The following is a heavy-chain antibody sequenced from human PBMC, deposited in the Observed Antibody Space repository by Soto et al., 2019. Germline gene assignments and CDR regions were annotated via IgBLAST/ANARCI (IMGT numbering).Heavy chain of an antibody. D-gene: IGHD6-19*01. CDR1: GFTFSSYE. J-gene: IGHJ6*02. V-gene: IGHV3-48*03. CDR3: ARIGSGSSGWYESYYYGMDV. CDR2: ISSSGSTI. Sequence: QPGGSLRLSCAASGFTFSSYEMNWVRQAPGKGLEWVSYISSSGSTIYYADSVKGRFTISRDNAKNSLYLQMNSLRAEDTAVYYCARIGSGSSGWYESYYYGMDVWGQGTTVTVSS.